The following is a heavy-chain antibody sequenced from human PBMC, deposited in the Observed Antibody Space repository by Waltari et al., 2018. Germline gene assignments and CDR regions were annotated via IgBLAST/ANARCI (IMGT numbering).Heavy chain of an antibody. J-gene: IGHJ6*02. D-gene: IGHD3-10*01. V-gene: IGHV4-34*01. CDR3: ARALPLLWFGESYYYYYGMDV. CDR2: INHSGSP. CDR1: GGSFSGYY. Sequence: QVQLQQWGAGLLKPSETLSLTCAVYGGSFSGYYWSWIRQPPGKGMGWIGEINHSGSPNSNPALKSRVTIAVDTSKNQFSLKLSSVTAADTAVYYCARALPLLWFGESYYYYYGMDVWGQGTTVTVSS.